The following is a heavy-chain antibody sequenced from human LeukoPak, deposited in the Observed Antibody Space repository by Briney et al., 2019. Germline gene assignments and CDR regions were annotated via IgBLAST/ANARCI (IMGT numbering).Heavy chain of an antibody. D-gene: IGHD3-16*02. Sequence: SGPTLVNPTQTLTLTCTFSGFSLSTSGVGVGWIRQPPGKALEWLALIYWDDDKRYNPSLKSRLTITKDTSKNQVVLTMTNMDPVDTATYYCAHSGYDYVWGSYHSMDTFDYWGQGTLVTVSS. CDR1: GFSLSTSGVG. J-gene: IGHJ4*02. CDR2: IYWDDDK. V-gene: IGHV2-5*02. CDR3: AHSGYDYVWGSYHSMDTFDY.